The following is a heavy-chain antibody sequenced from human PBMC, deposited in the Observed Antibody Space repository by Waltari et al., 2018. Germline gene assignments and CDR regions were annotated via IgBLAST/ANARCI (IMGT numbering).Heavy chain of an antibody. CDR1: GGTFNSFA. Sequence: QLVQSGAEVKKPGPSVIVSCKASGGTFNSFALRWVRQAPGQGLEWMGGIIPRFNTPTYARKFQGRLTVTADESTSTAYMELNSLRSEDSALYYCATRIPSDHSGSFYYYGMDVWGQGTTVTVSS. J-gene: IGHJ6*02. CDR3: ATRIPSDHSGSFYYYGMDV. CDR2: IIPRFNTP. D-gene: IGHD6-6*01. V-gene: IGHV1-69*13.